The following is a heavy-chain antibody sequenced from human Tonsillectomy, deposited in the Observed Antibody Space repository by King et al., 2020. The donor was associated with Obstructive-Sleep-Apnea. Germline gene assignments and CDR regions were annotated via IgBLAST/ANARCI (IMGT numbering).Heavy chain of an antibody. CDR2: VSGSGDTT. CDR3: AKEGSYYGSGSYYTDY. CDR1: GFSFSSFA. V-gene: IGHV3-23*04. D-gene: IGHD3-10*01. Sequence: VQLVESGGGLVQPGGSLRLSCAASGFSFSSFAMSWVRQAPGKGLEWVSVVSGSGDTTYYTDSVKGRFTISRDNSENTLYLQMNSLRVEDTAVYYCAKEGSYYGSGSYYTDYWGQGTLVTVSS. J-gene: IGHJ4*02.